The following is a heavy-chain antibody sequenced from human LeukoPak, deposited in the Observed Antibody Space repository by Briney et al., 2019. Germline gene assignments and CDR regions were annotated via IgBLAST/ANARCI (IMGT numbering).Heavy chain of an antibody. CDR3: ARAGYSYGYLAFDI. V-gene: IGHV4-59*01. D-gene: IGHD5-18*01. CDR2: IYYSGST. J-gene: IGHJ3*02. CDR1: GGSISSYY. Sequence: SETLSLTCTVSGGSISSYYWSWIRQPPGKGLEWIGYIYYSGSTNYNPSLKSRVTISVDTSKNQFSLKLSSVTAADTAVYYCARAGYSYGYLAFDIWGQGTMVTVSS.